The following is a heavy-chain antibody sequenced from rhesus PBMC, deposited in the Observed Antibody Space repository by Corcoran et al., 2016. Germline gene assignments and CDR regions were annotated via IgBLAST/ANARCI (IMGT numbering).Heavy chain of an antibody. D-gene: IGHD6-31*01. CDR3: AKDSGLRGQRLVPRRYFDY. Sequence: EVQLVETGGGLVQPGGSLKLSCAASGFTFSSYGMSWVRQAPGKGLEWVSDINSGGGSTYYADSVKGRFTISRDNSKNTLSLQMNSLRAEDTAVYYCAKDSGLRGQRLVPRRYFDYWGQGVLVTVSS. J-gene: IGHJ4*01. V-gene: IGHV3S5*01. CDR2: INSGGGST. CDR1: GFTFSSYG.